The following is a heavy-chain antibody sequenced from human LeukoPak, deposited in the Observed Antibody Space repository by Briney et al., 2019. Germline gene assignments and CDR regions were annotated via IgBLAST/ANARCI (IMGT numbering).Heavy chain of an antibody. D-gene: IGHD3-22*01. CDR3: AKDSGDRTSRHYYNYLDV. J-gene: IGHJ6*03. CDR1: GYTFTGYY. CDR2: INPNSGGT. Sequence: ASVKVSRKASGYTFTGYYMHWVRQAPGQGLEWMGWINPNSGGTNYAQKFQGRVTMTRDTSISTAYMELSRLRPEDSALYYCAKDSGDRTSRHYYNYLDVWGKGTPVTISS. V-gene: IGHV1-2*02.